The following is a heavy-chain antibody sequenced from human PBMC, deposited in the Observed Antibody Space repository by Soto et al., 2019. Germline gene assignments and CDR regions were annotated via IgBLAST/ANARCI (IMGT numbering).Heavy chain of an antibody. CDR3: AGGSGGYIHQ. V-gene: IGHV3-7*01. CDR1: GFTFSSYW. CDR2: IKQDGSAK. D-gene: IGHD6-19*01. Sequence: ESGGGLVQPGGSLRLSCAASGFTFSSYWMNWVRQAPGKGLEWVANIKQDGSAKYYVDSVKGRFTISRDNAKNSLYLQMNSLRREDTAVYYSAGGSGGYIHQWGQGTLVTVSS. J-gene: IGHJ1*01.